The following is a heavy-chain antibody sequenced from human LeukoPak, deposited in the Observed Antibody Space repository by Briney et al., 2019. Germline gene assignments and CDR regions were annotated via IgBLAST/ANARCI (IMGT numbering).Heavy chain of an antibody. CDR1: GFTFSDYY. J-gene: IGHJ4*02. D-gene: IGHD6-19*01. Sequence: GGSLRLSCAASGFTFSDYYMSWIRQAPGKGLEWVSYISSSGSTIYYADSVKGRFTISRDNAKNSLYLRMNSLRAEDTAVYYCARDPDPQWLAPLSPDYWGQGTLVTVSS. CDR3: ARDPDPQWLAPLSPDY. CDR2: ISSSGSTI. V-gene: IGHV3-11*04.